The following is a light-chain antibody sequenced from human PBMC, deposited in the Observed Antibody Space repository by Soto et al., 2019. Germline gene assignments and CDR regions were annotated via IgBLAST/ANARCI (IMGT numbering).Light chain of an antibody. CDR1: QSVTSSY. V-gene: IGKV3-20*01. J-gene: IGKJ4*01. CDR3: QQYSPSRPT. Sequence: EIVLTQSPGTLSLSPGERATLSCRASQSVTSSYLAWYQQKPGQAPRLLISGASSRATGIPDRFSGSGSGTDSTLTISSLQPEDFAVYYCQQYSPSRPTFGGGTKVEIK. CDR2: GAS.